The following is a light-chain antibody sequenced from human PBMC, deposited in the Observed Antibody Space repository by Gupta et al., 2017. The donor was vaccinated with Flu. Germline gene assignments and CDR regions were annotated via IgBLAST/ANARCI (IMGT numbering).Light chain of an antibody. CDR2: DAS. Sequence: EIVLTQSPATLSLSPGDRATLSCGASQSVSSSYLAWYQQKPGLAPRLLIYDASSRATGIPDRFSGSVSGTDFTLTISRLEPEDFAVYYCQQYGSSSITFGQGTRLEIK. J-gene: IGKJ5*01. CDR3: QQYGSSSIT. CDR1: QSVSSSY. V-gene: IGKV3D-20*01.